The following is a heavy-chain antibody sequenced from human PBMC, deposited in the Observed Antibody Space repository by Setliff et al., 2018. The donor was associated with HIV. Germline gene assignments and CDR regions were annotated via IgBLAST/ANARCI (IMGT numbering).Heavy chain of an antibody. Sequence: ASVKVSCKASGYTFTSYAMHWVRQAPGQRLEWMGWINAGNGNTKYSQKFQGRVTITRDTSASTVYMELSSLRSEDTAVYYCARDGGRGTPNNNWFDPWGQGTLVTVSS. CDR3: ARDGGRGTPNNNWFDP. V-gene: IGHV1-3*01. CDR1: GYTFTSYA. CDR2: INAGNGNT. J-gene: IGHJ5*02. D-gene: IGHD3-16*01.